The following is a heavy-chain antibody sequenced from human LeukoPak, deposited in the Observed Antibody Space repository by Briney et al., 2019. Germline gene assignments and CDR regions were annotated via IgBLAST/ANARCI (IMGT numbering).Heavy chain of an antibody. CDR2: MNPNSGNT. D-gene: IGHD3-22*01. J-gene: IGHJ1*01. CDR1: GYTFTSYD. V-gene: IGHV1-8*01. CDR3: ARGRKRYYDSSGYYSYFQH. Sequence: ASVKVSCKASGYTFTSYDINWVRQATGQGLEWMGWMNPNSGNTGYAQKFQGRVTMTRNTSISTAYMELSSLGSEDTAVYYCARGRKRYYDSSGYYSYFQHWGQGTLVTVSS.